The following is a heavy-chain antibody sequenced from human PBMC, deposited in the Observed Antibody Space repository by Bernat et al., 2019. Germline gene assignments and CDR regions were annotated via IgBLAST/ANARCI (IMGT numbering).Heavy chain of an antibody. CDR2: INPNSGGT. D-gene: IGHD2-15*01. J-gene: IGHJ3*02. V-gene: IGHV1-2*04. CDR3: ARGDCSGGSCYSVPALDI. CDR1: GYTFTGYY. Sequence: QVQLVQSGAEVKKPGASVKVSCKASGYTFTGYYMHWVRQAPGQGLEWMGWINPNSGGTNYAQKFQGWVTMTRDTSISTAYMELSRLRSDDTAVYYCARGDCSGGSCYSVPALDIWGQGTMVTVSS.